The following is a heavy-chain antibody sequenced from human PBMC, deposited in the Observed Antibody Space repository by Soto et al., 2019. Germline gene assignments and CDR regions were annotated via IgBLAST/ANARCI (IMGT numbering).Heavy chain of an antibody. CDR2: IYYSGST. CDR1: GGSISSGDYY. V-gene: IGHV4-30-4*01. CDR3: ASNSYGYPFYDY. D-gene: IGHD5-18*01. J-gene: IGHJ4*02. Sequence: QVQLQESGPGLVKPSQTLSLTCTVSGGSISSGDYYWSWIRQPPGKGLEWIGYIYYSGSTYYNPSLRSLVTRSVDSSNMQFALKLRSVTAADTAVYYCASNSYGYPFYDYWGQGTLVTVSS.